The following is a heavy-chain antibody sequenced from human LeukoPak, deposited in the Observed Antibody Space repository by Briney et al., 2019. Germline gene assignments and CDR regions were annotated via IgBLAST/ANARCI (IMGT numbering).Heavy chain of an antibody. CDR2: ISSSSSYI. Sequence: PGGSLRLSCAASGFTFSAYAMNWVRQAPGKGLEWVSSISSSSSYIYYADSVKGRFTISRDNAKNSLYLQMNSLRAEDTAVYYCARDGSSGSYYYFDYWGQGTLVTVSS. V-gene: IGHV3-21*01. CDR3: ARDGSSGSYYYFDY. D-gene: IGHD1-26*01. J-gene: IGHJ4*02. CDR1: GFTFSAYA.